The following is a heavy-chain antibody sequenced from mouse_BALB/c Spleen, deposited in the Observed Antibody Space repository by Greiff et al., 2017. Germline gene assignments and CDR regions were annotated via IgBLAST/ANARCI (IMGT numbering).Heavy chain of an antibody. D-gene: IGHD2-4*01. CDR3: TREITTTPWFAY. CDR1: GYTFTSYW. CDR2: IYPGNSDT. V-gene: IGHV1-5*01. Sequence: VQLQQSGTVLARPGASVKMSCKASGYTFTSYWMHWVKQRPGQGLEWIGAIYPGNSDTSYNQKFKGKAKLTAVTSTSTAYMELSSLTNEDSAVYYCTREITTTPWFAYWGQGTLVTVSA. J-gene: IGHJ3*01.